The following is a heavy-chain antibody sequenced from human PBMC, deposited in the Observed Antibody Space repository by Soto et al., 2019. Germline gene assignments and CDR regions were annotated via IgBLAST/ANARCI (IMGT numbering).Heavy chain of an antibody. CDR1: GGSISSYY. CDR3: ARHPEAATGYFDY. CDR2: IYYSGST. Sequence: SETLSLTCTVSGGSISSYYWSWIRQPPGKGLEWIGYIYYSGSTNYNPSLKSRVTISVDTSKNQFSLKLSSVTAADTAVYYCARHPEAATGYFDYWGQGTLVTVSS. J-gene: IGHJ4*02. D-gene: IGHD6-13*01. V-gene: IGHV4-59*08.